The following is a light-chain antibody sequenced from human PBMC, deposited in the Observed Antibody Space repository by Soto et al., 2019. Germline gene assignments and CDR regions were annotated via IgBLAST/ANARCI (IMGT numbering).Light chain of an antibody. CDR3: QQPNGLT. J-gene: IGKJ4*01. CDR1: QGISSY. Sequence: DIQLTQSPSFLSASVGDRVTITCRASQGISSYLAWYQQKPGKAPKLLIYAASTLQSGVPSRFSGSGSGTEFPLTISSLQPGDFATYYCQQPNGLTFGGGTQVEIK. CDR2: AAS. V-gene: IGKV1-9*01.